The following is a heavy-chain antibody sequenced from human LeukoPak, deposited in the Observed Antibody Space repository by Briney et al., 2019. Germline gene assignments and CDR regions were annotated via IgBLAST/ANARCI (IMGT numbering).Heavy chain of an antibody. CDR2: ITVDSGTT. CDR3: ASRDYLDY. J-gene: IGHJ4*02. CDR1: GFTFSTKS. V-gene: IGHV3-48*02. Sequence: GGSLRLSCAVSGFTFSTKSMNWVRQAPGKGLEWVSYITVDSGTTYYADSVKGRFTISRDNAKNSLFLQMNSLRDEDTAVYYCASRDYLDYWGRGTLVAVSS.